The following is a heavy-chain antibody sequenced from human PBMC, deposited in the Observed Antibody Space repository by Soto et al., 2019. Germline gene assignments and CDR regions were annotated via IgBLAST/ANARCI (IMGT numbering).Heavy chain of an antibody. Sequence: QVQLVQSGAEVKKPGASVKVSCKASGYTFTSYAISWVRQAPGQGLEWMGWISAYNGNTNYAQKLQGRVTMTTDTSTSTAYMELRSLRSDDTAVYYCARDPLPDWAGTRGDYWGQGTLVTVSS. CDR3: ARDPLPDWAGTRGDY. CDR2: ISAYNGNT. J-gene: IGHJ4*02. V-gene: IGHV1-18*01. CDR1: GYTFTSYA. D-gene: IGHD3-9*01.